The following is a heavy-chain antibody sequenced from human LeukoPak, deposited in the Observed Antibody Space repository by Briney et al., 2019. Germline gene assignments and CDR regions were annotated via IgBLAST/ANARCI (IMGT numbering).Heavy chain of an antibody. CDR3: ARESSSWYGRWFDP. V-gene: IGHV3-7*01. D-gene: IGHD6-13*01. CDR1: GFTCSSYW. J-gene: IGHJ5*02. CDR2: IKQDGSEK. Sequence: SGGSLRLSCAASGFTCSSYWMSWVRQAPGKGLEWVANIKQDGSEKYYVDSVKGRFTISRDNAKNSLYLQMNSLRAEDTAVYYCARESSSWYGRWFDPWGQGTLVTVSS.